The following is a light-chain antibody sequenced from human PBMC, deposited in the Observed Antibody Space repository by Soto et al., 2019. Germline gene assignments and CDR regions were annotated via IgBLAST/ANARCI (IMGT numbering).Light chain of an antibody. Sequence: DIQMTQSPSSLSASVGDRVTVIFRANQSISTYLNWYQQKPGKAPNLLIYAASTLQSGVPSRFSGSGSGTEFTLTISSLQPEDFATYYCQQLNSYPLTFGGGTKVDIK. CDR3: QQLNSYPLT. V-gene: IGKV1-9*01. J-gene: IGKJ4*01. CDR1: QSISTY. CDR2: AAS.